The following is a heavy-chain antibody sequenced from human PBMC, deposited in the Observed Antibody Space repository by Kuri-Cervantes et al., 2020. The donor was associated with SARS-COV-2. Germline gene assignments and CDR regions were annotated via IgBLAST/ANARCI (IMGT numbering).Heavy chain of an antibody. CDR1: GFTFSRNA. CDR3: ARGPIYDYVWGSYRDDAFDI. Sequence: GESLKISCAASGFTFSRNAMHWVRQAPGKGLEWVAVISYDGSNKYYADSVKGRFTISRDNSKNTLYLQMNSLRAEDTAVYYCARGPIYDYVWGSYRDDAFDIWGQGTMVTVSS. CDR2: ISYDGSNK. V-gene: IGHV3-30*04. J-gene: IGHJ3*02. D-gene: IGHD3-16*01.